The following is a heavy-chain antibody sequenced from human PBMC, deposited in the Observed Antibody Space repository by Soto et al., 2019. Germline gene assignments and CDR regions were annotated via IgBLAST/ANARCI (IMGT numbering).Heavy chain of an antibody. Sequence: SETLSLTCTVSGGSISSYYWSWIRQPAGKGLEWIGRIYTSGSTNYNPSLKSRVTMSVDTSKNQFSLRLSSVTAADTAVYYCARGPYYYDSSGYYSDHWGQGTLVTVSS. J-gene: IGHJ4*02. CDR3: ARGPYYYDSSGYYSDH. D-gene: IGHD3-22*01. CDR2: IYTSGST. CDR1: GGSISSYY. V-gene: IGHV4-4*07.